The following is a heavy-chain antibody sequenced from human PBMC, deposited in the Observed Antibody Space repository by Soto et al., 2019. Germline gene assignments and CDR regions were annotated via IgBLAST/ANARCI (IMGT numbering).Heavy chain of an antibody. D-gene: IGHD5-18*01. J-gene: IGHJ5*02. V-gene: IGHV1-69*13. Sequence: GXSVKVSCKASGGTFSSYAISWVRQAPGQGLEWMGGIIPIFGTANYAQKFQGRVTITADESTSTAYMELSSLRSEDTAVYYCARDLGYSYGPHEGWFDHWGQGTLVTVSS. CDR2: IIPIFGTA. CDR3: ARDLGYSYGPHEGWFDH. CDR1: GGTFSSYA.